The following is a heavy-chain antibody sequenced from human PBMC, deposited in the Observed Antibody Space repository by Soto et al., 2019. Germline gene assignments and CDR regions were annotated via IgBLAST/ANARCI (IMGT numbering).Heavy chain of an antibody. Sequence: VQLQQWGAGLLKPSETLSLTCAVYGGSFSAYYWSWIRQPPGKGLEWIGEINHSGHTNSNPSLKSRVTISEDTSKNQFSLELSSVTAADTAVYYCATGMASAWELVAYWGQGTLVTVSS. CDR1: GGSFSAYY. CDR3: ATGMASAWELVAY. V-gene: IGHV4-34*01. J-gene: IGHJ4*02. D-gene: IGHD1-26*01. CDR2: INHSGHT.